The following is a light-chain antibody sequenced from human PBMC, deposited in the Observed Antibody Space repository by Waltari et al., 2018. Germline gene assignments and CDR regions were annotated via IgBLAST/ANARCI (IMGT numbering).Light chain of an antibody. V-gene: IGLV3-27*01. CDR1: VLAKKY. CDR3: YSATDNYRV. J-gene: IGLJ3*02. Sequence: SYELTQPSSVSVSPGQTARITCSGDVLAKKYARCFQQKPGQAPVVVIYKDRERPSGDPERFSGSSSGTTVTLTISGAQVEDEGDYYCYSATDNYRVFGGGTKLTVL. CDR2: KDR.